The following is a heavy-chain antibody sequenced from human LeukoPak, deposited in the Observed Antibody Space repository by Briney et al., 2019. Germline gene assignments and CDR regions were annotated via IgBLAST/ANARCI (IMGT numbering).Heavy chain of an antibody. V-gene: IGHV1-2*02. CDR3: ARSRESELGPLDI. J-gene: IGHJ3*02. Sequence: ASGKVSCKASGYTFTDYDMHWVRQAPGQGLEWMGWINPNSGGTNNAQKFQGRVTMTRDTSISTAYMELSRLRSDDTAVYHCARSRESELGPLDIWGQGTMVTVSS. CDR1: GYTFTDYD. D-gene: IGHD3-10*01. CDR2: INPNSGGT.